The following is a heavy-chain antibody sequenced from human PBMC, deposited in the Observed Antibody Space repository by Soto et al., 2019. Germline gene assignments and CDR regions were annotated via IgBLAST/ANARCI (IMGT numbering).Heavy chain of an antibody. CDR1: GFTFSSYW. CDR3: ASEDSSSWYLYCGMDV. V-gene: IGHV3-7*01. Sequence: PGLSMRLSCAASGFTFSSYWMSWVRQAPGKGLEWVANIKQDGSEKYYVDSVKGRFTISRDNAKNSLYLQMNSLRAEDTAVYYCASEDSSSWYLYCGMDVCGKGTKITV. CDR2: IKQDGSEK. J-gene: IGHJ6*04. D-gene: IGHD6-13*01.